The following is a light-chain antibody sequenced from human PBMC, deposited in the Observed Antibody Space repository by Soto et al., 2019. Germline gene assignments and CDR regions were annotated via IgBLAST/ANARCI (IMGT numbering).Light chain of an antibody. CDR3: QQRSNWPLST. V-gene: IGKV3-11*01. Sequence: EIVLTQSPATLSLSPGERATLSCRASQSVSSYLAWYHQKPGQAPRLLIYDASNRATGIPARFSGSGSGTDFTLTISSLEPEDFAVYYCQQRSNWPLSTFGQGTKLEIK. CDR2: DAS. CDR1: QSVSSY. J-gene: IGKJ2*01.